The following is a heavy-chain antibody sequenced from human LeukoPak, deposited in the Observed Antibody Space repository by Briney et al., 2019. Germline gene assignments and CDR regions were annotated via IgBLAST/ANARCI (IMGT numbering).Heavy chain of an antibody. J-gene: IGHJ4*02. V-gene: IGHV1-69*04. CDR3: ARAKAVADYYFDY. D-gene: IGHD6-19*01. Sequence: SVKVSCKASGGTFSSYAISWVRQAPGQGLEWMGRIIPILGIANYAQKFQGRVTITADKSTSTAYMELSSLRSEDTAVYYCARAKAVADYYFDYWGQGTLVTVSS. CDR1: GGTFSSYA. CDR2: IIPILGIA.